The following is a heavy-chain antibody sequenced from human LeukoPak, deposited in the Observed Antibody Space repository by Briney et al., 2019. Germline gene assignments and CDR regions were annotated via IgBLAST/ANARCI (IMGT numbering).Heavy chain of an antibody. CDR1: GGSISSGSYY. CDR2: IYTSGST. J-gene: IGHJ4*02. D-gene: IGHD3-3*01. Sequence: SQTLSLTCTVSGGSISSGSYYWSWIRQPAGKGLEWIGRIYTSGSTNYNPSLKSRVTMSVDTSKNQFSLKLSSVTAADTAVYYCARVAIFGVVEYYFDYWGQGTLVPVSS. V-gene: IGHV4-61*02. CDR3: ARVAIFGVVEYYFDY.